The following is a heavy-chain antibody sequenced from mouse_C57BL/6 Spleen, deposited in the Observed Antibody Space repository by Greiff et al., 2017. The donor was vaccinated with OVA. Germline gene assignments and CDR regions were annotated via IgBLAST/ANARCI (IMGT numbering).Heavy chain of an antibody. CDR1: GFTFSSYA. CDR2: ISDGGSYT. D-gene: IGHD2-12*01. V-gene: IGHV5-4*01. CDR3: ARDLRRDYAMDY. J-gene: IGHJ4*01. Sequence: DVMLVESGGGLVKPGGSLKLSCAASGFTFSSYAMSWVRQTPEKRLEWVATISDGGSYTYYPDNVKGRFTISRDNAKNNLYLQMSHLKSEDTAMYYCARDLRRDYAMDYWGQGTSVTVSS.